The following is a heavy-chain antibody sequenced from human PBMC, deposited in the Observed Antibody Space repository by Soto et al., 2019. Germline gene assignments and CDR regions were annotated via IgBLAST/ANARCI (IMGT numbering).Heavy chain of an antibody. Sequence: ASVKVSCKASGYTFTSYGISWVRQAPGQGLEWMGWINPNSGGTNYAQKFQGWVTMTRDTSISTAYMELSRLRSDDTAVYYCARSLVLRLGELSLGYWGQGTLVTVSS. CDR3: ARSLVLRLGELSLGY. CDR2: INPNSGGT. CDR1: GYTFTSYG. J-gene: IGHJ4*02. D-gene: IGHD3-16*02. V-gene: IGHV1-2*04.